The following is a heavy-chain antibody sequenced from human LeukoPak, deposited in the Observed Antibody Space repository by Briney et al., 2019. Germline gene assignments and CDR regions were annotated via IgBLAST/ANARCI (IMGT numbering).Heavy chain of an antibody. CDR1: GFNFGTYS. J-gene: IGHJ4*02. CDR2: ISSSSTSK. D-gene: IGHD4-11*01. Sequence: GGSLILSCAASGFNFGTYSMNWVRQAPGKGLEWVSHISSSSTSKYYADSVKGRFTISRDNAKNSLFLQMNSLRDEDTAVYYCARDKDYVNYPFDYWGQGTLVTVSS. V-gene: IGHV3-48*02. CDR3: ARDKDYVNYPFDY.